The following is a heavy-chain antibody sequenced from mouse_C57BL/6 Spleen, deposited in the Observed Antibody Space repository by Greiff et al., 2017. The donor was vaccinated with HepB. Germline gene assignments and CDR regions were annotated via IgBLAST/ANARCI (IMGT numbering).Heavy chain of an antibody. V-gene: IGHV5-16*01. CDR1: GFTFSDYY. CDR3: ARARRNDYDYFDY. J-gene: IGHJ2*01. Sequence: EVHLVESEGGLVQPGSSMKLSCTASGFTFSDYYMAWVRQVQEKGLEWVANINYDGSSTYYLDSLKSRFIISRDNAKNILYLQMSSLKSEDTATYYSARARRNDYDYFDYWGQGTTLTVSS. CDR2: INYDGSST. D-gene: IGHD2-4*01.